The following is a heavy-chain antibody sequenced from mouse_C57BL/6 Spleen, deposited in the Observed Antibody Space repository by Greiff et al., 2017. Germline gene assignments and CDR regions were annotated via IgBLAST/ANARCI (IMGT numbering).Heavy chain of an antibody. J-gene: IGHJ2*01. V-gene: IGHV1-55*01. CDR3: ATYYEYDRYYFDY. Sequence: QVQLQQPGAELVKPGASVKMSCKASGYTFTSYWITWVKQRPGQGLEWMGDIYPGSGSTNYNEKFKSKATLTVDTSSSTAYMQLSSLTSEDSAVYYCATYYEYDRYYFDYWGQGTTLTVSS. D-gene: IGHD2-4*01. CDR1: GYTFTSYW. CDR2: IYPGSGST.